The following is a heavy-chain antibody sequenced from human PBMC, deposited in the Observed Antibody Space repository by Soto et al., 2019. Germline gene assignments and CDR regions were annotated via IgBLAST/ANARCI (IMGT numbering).Heavy chain of an antibody. J-gene: IGHJ5*02. CDR3: ARDHRWEYSSSSDGFDP. V-gene: IGHV1-18*01. CDR1: GYTFTSYG. Sequence: QVQLVQSGAEVKKPGASVKVSCKASGYTFTSYGISWVRQAPGQGLEWMGWISAYNGNTNYAQKLQGRVTMTSDTSTSTAYMELRSLRSDDTAVYYCARDHRWEYSSSSDGFDPWGQGTLVTVSS. D-gene: IGHD6-6*01. CDR2: ISAYNGNT.